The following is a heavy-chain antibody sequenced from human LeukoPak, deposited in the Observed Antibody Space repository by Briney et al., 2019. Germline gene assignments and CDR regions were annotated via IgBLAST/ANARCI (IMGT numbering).Heavy chain of an antibody. V-gene: IGHV3-23*01. D-gene: IGHD2-2*01. CDR3: AKEYIVVVPAAMVGPYYYGMDV. J-gene: IGHJ6*02. CDR1: GFTFSSYA. Sequence: GGSLRLSCAASGFTFSSYAMSWVRQAPGKGLEWVSAISGSGGSTYYADSVKGRFTISRDNSKNTLYLQMNSLRAEDTAVYYCAKEYIVVVPAAMVGPYYYGMDVWGQGTTVTVSS. CDR2: ISGSGGST.